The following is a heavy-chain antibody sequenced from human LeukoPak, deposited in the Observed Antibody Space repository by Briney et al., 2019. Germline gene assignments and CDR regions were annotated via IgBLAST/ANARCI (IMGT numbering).Heavy chain of an antibody. CDR2: IYYSGST. CDR3: ARDQEGYSSGYYYSFDY. CDR1: GGSISSYY. J-gene: IGHJ4*02. Sequence: PSETLSLTCTVSGGSISSYYWSWIRQPPGKGLEWIGYIYYSGSTNYNPSLKCRVTISVDTSKNQFSLKLSSVTAADTAVYYCARDQEGYSSGYYYSFDYWGQGTLVTVSS. D-gene: IGHD3-22*01. V-gene: IGHV4-59*12.